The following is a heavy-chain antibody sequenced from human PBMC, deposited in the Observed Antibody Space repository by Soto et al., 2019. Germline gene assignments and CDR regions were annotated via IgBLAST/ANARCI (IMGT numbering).Heavy chain of an antibody. J-gene: IGHJ6*02. CDR1: GGTFSSYA. CDR3: ARGLTENYYYYYGMDV. CDR2: IIPIFGTA. D-gene: IGHD7-27*01. Sequence: EASVKVSCKASGGTFSSYAISWVRQAPGQGLEWMGGIIPIFGTANYAQKFQGRVTITADESTSTAYMELSSLRSEDTAVYYCARGLTENYYYYYGMDVWGQGTTVTVSS. V-gene: IGHV1-69*13.